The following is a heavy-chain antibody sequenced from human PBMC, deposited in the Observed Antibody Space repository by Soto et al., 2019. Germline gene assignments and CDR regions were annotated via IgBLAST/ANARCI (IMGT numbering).Heavy chain of an antibody. J-gene: IGHJ4*02. CDR3: ARDTRSGYSKKTDY. CDR2: ISAYNGNT. V-gene: IGHV1-18*01. D-gene: IGHD3-3*01. CDR1: GYTFTRYG. Sequence: ASVKVSCKASGYTFTRYGISWVRQAPGQGLEWMGWISAYNGNTNYAQKLQGRVTMTTDASTSTAYMELRSLRSDDTAVYYCARDTRSGYSKKTDYWGQGTLVTVSS.